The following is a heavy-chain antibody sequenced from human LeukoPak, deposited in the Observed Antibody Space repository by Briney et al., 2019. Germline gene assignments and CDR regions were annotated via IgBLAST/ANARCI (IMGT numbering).Heavy chain of an antibody. J-gene: IGHJ4*02. Sequence: SETLSLTCTVSGGSISSSSYYWGWIRQPPGKGLEWIGSIYYSGSTYYNPSLKSRVTISVDTSKNQFSLKLSSVTAADTAVYYCARQLATTTVVTRARFYFDYWGQGTLVTVSS. CDR1: GGSISSSSYY. CDR2: IYYSGST. V-gene: IGHV4-39*01. D-gene: IGHD4-23*01. CDR3: ARQLATTTVVTRARFYFDY.